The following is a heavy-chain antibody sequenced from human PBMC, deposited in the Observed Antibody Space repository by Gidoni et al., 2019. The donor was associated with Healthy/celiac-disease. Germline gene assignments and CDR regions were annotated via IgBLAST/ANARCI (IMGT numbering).Heavy chain of an antibody. D-gene: IGHD5-12*01. V-gene: IGHV3-30*18. J-gene: IGHJ6*02. CDR2: ISYDGSNK. CDR3: AKDLAQGPGWLRLNYSYGMDV. CDR1: GFTFSSYG. Sequence: QVQLVESGGGVVQPGRSRRLSCAASGFTFSSYGMHWVRQAPGKGLEWVAVISYDGSNKYYADSVKGRFTISRDNSKNTLYLQMNSLRAEDTAVYYCAKDLAQGPGWLRLNYSYGMDVWGQGTTVTVSS.